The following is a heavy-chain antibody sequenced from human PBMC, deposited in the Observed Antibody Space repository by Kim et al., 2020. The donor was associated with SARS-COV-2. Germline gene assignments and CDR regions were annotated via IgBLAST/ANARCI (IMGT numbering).Heavy chain of an antibody. D-gene: IGHD3-22*01. CDR1: GFTFSSYG. V-gene: IGHV3-30*18. CDR2: ISYDGSNK. CDR3: AKDMNYYDRLDY. Sequence: GGSLRLSCAASGFTFSSYGMHWVRQAPGKGLEWVAVISYDGSNKYYADSVKGRFTISRDNSKNTLYLQMNSLRAEDTAVYYCAKDMNYYDRLDYWGQGTLVTVSS. J-gene: IGHJ4*02.